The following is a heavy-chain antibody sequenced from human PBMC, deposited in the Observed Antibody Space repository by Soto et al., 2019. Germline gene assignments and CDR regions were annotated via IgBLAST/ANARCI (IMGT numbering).Heavy chain of an antibody. Sequence: SETMCVTCTVAGGSSSSYDGSWIRQPPGKGLEWIGYIYYSGSTNYNPSLKSRVTISVDTSKNQFSLKLSSVTAADTAVYYCARWDDFWSGPIDYWGQGTLVTVSS. CDR3: ARWDDFWSGPIDY. V-gene: IGHV4-59*08. D-gene: IGHD3-3*01. J-gene: IGHJ4*02. CDR1: GGSSSSYD. CDR2: IYYSGST.